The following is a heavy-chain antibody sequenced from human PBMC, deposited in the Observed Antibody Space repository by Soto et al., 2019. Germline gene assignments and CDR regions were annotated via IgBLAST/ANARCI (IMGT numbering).Heavy chain of an antibody. V-gene: IGHV1-69*06. CDR1: GGTFSSYA. Sequence: QVQLVQSGAEVKKPGSSVKVSCKASGGTFSSYAISWVRQAPGQGLEWMGGIIPIFGTANYAQKFQGRVTITADKSTSTAYMELSSLRSEDTAVYYCARDPLPPNYDILTGYLGRHYYYYGMDVWGQGTTVTVSS. CDR3: ARDPLPPNYDILTGYLGRHYYYYGMDV. D-gene: IGHD3-9*01. CDR2: IIPIFGTA. J-gene: IGHJ6*02.